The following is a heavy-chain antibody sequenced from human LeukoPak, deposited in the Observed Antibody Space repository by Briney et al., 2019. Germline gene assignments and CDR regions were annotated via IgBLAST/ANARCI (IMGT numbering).Heavy chain of an antibody. CDR2: IIPNLGTT. Sequence: SVKVSCKASGGTSNSHAISWVRQAPGQGLEWMGRIIPNLGTTNRAQNFQDRVTLTADKSTNTAYMELTSLTSDDTAVYYCATTNDGGGYQWGDFFDFWGQGTLVTVSS. CDR1: GGTSNSHA. D-gene: IGHD3-22*01. CDR3: ATTNDGGGYQWGDFFDF. J-gene: IGHJ4*02. V-gene: IGHV1-69*04.